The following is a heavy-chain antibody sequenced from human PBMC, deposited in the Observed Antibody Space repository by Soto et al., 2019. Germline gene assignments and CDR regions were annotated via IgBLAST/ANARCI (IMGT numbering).Heavy chain of an antibody. V-gene: IGHV1-69*01. CDR1: GDTFSRFA. CDR3: XXERAASGGXXXXXXL. D-gene: IGHD6-13*01. J-gene: IGHJ2*01. CDR2: IVPMFATT. Sequence: QVQLVQSGAEVKKPASSVKVSCKASGDTFSRFAFSWVRQAPGQGLEWMGQIVPMFATTEYALKFQGRVTXSTDESTXXXXXXXXRLRSXXXXXXXXXXERAASGGXXXXXXLWGRG.